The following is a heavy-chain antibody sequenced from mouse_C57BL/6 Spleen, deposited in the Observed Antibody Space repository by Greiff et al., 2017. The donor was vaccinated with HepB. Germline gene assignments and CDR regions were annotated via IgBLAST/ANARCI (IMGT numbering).Heavy chain of an antibody. CDR3: ARASYGSSLDY. CDR1: GFTFSDFY. Sequence: EVNVVESGGGLVQSGRSLRLSCATSGFTFSDFYMEWVRQAPGKGLEWIAASRNKANDYTTEYSASVKGRFIVSRDTSQSILYLQMNALRAEDTAIYYCARASYGSSLDYWGQGTTLTVSS. J-gene: IGHJ2*01. CDR2: SRNKANDYTT. V-gene: IGHV7-1*01. D-gene: IGHD1-1*01.